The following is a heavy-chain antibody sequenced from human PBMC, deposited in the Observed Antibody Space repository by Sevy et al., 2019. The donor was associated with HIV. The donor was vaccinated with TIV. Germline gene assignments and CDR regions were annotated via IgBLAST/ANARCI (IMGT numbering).Heavy chain of an antibody. V-gene: IGHV3-7*01. Sequence: GGSLRLFCVASGFTFDTYWMQWVRQAPGKGLEWVANIRQDGNEIYYADSVKGRFTISRDNAKESVYLQMSNLRVEDTGIYYCPRRYFDLWGQGTLVTVSS. CDR3: PRRYFDL. CDR1: GFTFDTYW. J-gene: IGHJ4*02. CDR2: IRQDGNEI.